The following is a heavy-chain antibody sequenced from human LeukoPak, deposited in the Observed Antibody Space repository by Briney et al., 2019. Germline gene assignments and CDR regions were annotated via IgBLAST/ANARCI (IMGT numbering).Heavy chain of an antibody. Sequence: ASVKVSCKASGYTFTGYYMHWLRQAPGQGLEWMGWINPNSGGTNYAQKFQGRVTMTRDTSISTAYMELSRLRSDDTAVYYCAREARAARPGYFDSWGQGTLVTVSS. J-gene: IGHJ4*02. CDR3: AREARAARPGYFDS. CDR2: INPNSGGT. CDR1: GYTFTGYY. V-gene: IGHV1-2*02. D-gene: IGHD6-6*01.